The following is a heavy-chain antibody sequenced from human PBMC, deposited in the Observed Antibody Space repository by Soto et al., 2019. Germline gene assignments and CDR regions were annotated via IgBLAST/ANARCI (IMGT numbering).Heavy chain of an antibody. Sequence: PGESLKISCKGSGYSFTSYWIGWVRQMPGKGLEWMGIIHPGDSDTRYSPSFQGQVTISADKSISTAYLQWSSLKASDTAMYYCARLMYYYDSSGYYDAFMFDYWGQGTLVTVSS. J-gene: IGHJ4*02. D-gene: IGHD3-22*01. CDR2: IHPGDSDT. CDR1: GYSFTSYW. V-gene: IGHV5-51*01. CDR3: ARLMYYYDSSGYYDAFMFDY.